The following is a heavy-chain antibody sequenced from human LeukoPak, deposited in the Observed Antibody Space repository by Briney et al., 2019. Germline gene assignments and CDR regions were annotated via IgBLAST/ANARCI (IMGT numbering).Heavy chain of an antibody. CDR3: ARGIYDFWSGYRSYFDY. Sequence: GGSLRLSCAASGFTFGSYAMPWVRQAPGKGLEWVAVISYDGSNKYYADSVKGRFTISRDNSKNTLYLQMNSLRAEDTAVYYCARGIYDFWSGYRSYFDYWGQGTLVTVSS. D-gene: IGHD3-3*01. CDR2: ISYDGSNK. V-gene: IGHV3-30-3*01. J-gene: IGHJ4*02. CDR1: GFTFGSYA.